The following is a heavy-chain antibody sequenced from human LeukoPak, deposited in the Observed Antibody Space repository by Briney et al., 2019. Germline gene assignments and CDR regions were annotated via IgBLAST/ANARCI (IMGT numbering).Heavy chain of an antibody. CDR3: ASLAVAGLSEGY. V-gene: IGHV4-39*01. CDR1: GGSISSDSYY. CDR2: IYYSGST. Sequence: SETLSLTCTVSGGSISSDSYYWAWIGRPPGKGWEGFASIYYSGSTYYNPSLKSRVTISVDTSRNQFSLKLSSVTAADTAVYYCASLAVAGLSEGYWGQGTLVIVSS. J-gene: IGHJ4*02. D-gene: IGHD6-19*01.